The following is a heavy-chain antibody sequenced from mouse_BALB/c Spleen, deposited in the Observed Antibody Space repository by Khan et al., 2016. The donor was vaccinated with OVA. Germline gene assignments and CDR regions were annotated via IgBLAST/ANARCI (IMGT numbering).Heavy chain of an antibody. Sequence: QVQLKQSGPDLVKPGSSVKLSCKASGYTFADFVIAWVKQRAGQGLEWIGEIYPGGGPTSYNEQFKGKAILTADKSSNTAYMQLNSLTSEDSAIYFCARGTIIALHWYFDVWGAGTTVTVSS. J-gene: IGHJ1*01. D-gene: IGHD1-1*01. CDR2: IYPGGGPT. CDR1: GYTFADFV. V-gene: IGHV1-77*01. CDR3: ARGTIIALHWYFDV.